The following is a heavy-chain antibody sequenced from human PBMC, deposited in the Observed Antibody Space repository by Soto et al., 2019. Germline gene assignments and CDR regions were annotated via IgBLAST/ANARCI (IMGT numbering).Heavy chain of an antibody. Sequence: GGSLRLSCAASGFIFSSDAMSWVRQAPGKGLEWVSAISGSGGSTYYADSVKGRFTISRDNSKNTLYLQMNSLRVEDKGVYYCAREGDCSGGSCYSGLHSWGRGT. V-gene: IGHV3-23*01. CDR2: ISGSGGST. D-gene: IGHD2-15*01. J-gene: IGHJ5*02. CDR3: AREGDCSGGSCYSGLHS. CDR1: GFIFSSDA.